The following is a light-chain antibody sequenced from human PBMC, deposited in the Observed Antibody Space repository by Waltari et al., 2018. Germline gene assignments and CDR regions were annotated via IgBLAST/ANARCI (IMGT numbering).Light chain of an antibody. J-gene: IGLJ3*02. CDR2: EDK. Sequence: NFMLTQPHSVSESPGKTVTISCTRSSGSIATNYVQWYQQRPGSAPTTIIYEDKQRPSGVPDRFSGSIDSSSNSASLTSSGLKTEDEADYYCQSYDNSLTVFGGGTRLTVL. CDR1: SGSIATNY. V-gene: IGLV6-57*04. CDR3: QSYDNSLTV.